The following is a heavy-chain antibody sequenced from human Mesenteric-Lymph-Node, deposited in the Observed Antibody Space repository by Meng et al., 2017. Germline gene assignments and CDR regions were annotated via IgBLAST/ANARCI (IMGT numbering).Heavy chain of an antibody. Sequence: GESLKISCAASGFTFRSYAMTWVRQAPGKGLNWVSAISASGGSTYYADSVKGRFTISRDNSKNTLYMQMNSLRAEDTAVYYCAKDAPYYYDSSGYYAYPLTGDYWGQGTLVTVSS. D-gene: IGHD3-22*01. CDR1: GFTFRSYA. J-gene: IGHJ4*02. V-gene: IGHV3-23*01. CDR3: AKDAPYYYDSSGYYAYPLTGDY. CDR2: ISASGGST.